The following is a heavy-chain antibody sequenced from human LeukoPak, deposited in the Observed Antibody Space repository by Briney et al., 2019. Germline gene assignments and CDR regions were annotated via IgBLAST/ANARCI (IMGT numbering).Heavy chain of an antibody. V-gene: IGHV4-38-2*02. D-gene: IGHD1-1*01. CDR3: ARTNWNPGDY. J-gene: IGHJ4*02. CDR1: GFSISTNYY. CDR2: IHHSGNT. Sequence: SEALSLTCTVSGFSISTNYYWGWTRQPPGKGLEWIGSIHHSGNTYHNPSLRSRVLMSIDTSKNQFSLRLSSVTAADTAVYFCARTNWNPGDYWGQGTLVTVSS.